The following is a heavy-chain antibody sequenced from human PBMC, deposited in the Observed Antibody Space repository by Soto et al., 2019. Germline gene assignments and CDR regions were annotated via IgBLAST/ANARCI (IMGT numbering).Heavy chain of an antibody. CDR1: GFTFSSYS. V-gene: IGHV3-48*02. J-gene: IGHJ3*02. CDR3: AREGSSVLRFLEWLHDSNDAFDI. CDR2: ISSSSSTI. Sequence: PGGSLRLSCAASGFTFSSYSMNWVRQAPGKGLEWVSYISSSSSTIYYADSVKGRFTISRDNAKNSLYLQMNSLRDEDTAVYYCAREGSSVLRFLEWLHDSNDAFDIWGQGTMVTVSS. D-gene: IGHD3-3*01.